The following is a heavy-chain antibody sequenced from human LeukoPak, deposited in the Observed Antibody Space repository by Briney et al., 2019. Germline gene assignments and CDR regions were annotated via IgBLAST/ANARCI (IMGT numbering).Heavy chain of an antibody. CDR1: GFTVSTNY. V-gene: IGHV3-66*04. CDR2: IYSGGYT. J-gene: IGHJ4*02. CDR3: VRQRYYYDSSGPYFDY. Sequence: QTGGSLRLSCAASGFTVSTNYMSWVRQAPGKGLEWVSLIYSGGYTYYSDSVKGRFTICRDDSKNTLYLQMNSLRAEDTAVYYCVRQRYYYDSSGPYFDYWGQGTLVTVSS. D-gene: IGHD3-22*01.